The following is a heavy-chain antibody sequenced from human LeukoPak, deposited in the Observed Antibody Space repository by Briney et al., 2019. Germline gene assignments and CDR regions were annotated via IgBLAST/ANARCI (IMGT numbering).Heavy chain of an antibody. CDR1: GYTFTGYY. Sequence: ASVKVSCKAAGYTFTGYYMHWVRQAPGQGLEWMGWINSDSGDTDYAQEFQGRVTMTRDTSINTAYMELSRLRSDDTAVYFCARYETPGDYFNYWGQGILATVSS. V-gene: IGHV1-2*02. CDR2: INSDSGDT. D-gene: IGHD4-23*01. CDR3: ARYETPGDYFNY. J-gene: IGHJ4*02.